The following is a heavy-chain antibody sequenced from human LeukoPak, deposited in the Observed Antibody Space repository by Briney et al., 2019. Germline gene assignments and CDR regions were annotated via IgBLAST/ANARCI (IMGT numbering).Heavy chain of an antibody. V-gene: IGHV3-23*01. Sequence: GGSLRLSCAASGFTFSISAMSWVRQAQGKRLEWVSGISGSVVSTYYADSVKGRFTISRDNSKNTLYLQMNSLRAEDTAVYYCAKGRTTTVRFLIDYWGQGTLVTVSS. CDR2: ISGSVVST. J-gene: IGHJ4*02. CDR1: GFTFSISA. CDR3: AKGRTTTVRFLIDY. D-gene: IGHD4-17*01.